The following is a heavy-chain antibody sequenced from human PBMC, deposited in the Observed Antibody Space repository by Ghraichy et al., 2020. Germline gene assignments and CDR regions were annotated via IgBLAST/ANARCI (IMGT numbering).Heavy chain of an antibody. D-gene: IGHD3-22*01. CDR1: GYRFNSYG. Sequence: ASVKVSCKASGYRFNSYGIGWVRQAPGQGLEWVGWISAYNGNSYNAQKFQDRVTMTTDTSTTTVYLELRSLRYDDTAVYFCARKHYYDSRGSYVRGDFDYWGQGTLVTVSS. CDR3: ARKHYYDSRGSYVRGDFDY. CDR2: ISAYNGNS. V-gene: IGHV1-18*01. J-gene: IGHJ4*02.